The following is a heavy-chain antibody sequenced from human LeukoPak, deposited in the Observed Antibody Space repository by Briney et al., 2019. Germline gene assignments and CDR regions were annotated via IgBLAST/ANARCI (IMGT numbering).Heavy chain of an antibody. Sequence: ASVKVSCKASGYTFTGYYMHWVRQAPGQGLEWMGWINPNSGGTNYAQKFQGRVTMTRDTSISTAYMELSRLRSDDTAVYYCARDLFGSGRSDYWGQGTLVTVSS. CDR3: ARDLFGSGRSDY. D-gene: IGHD3-10*01. CDR1: GYTFTGYY. V-gene: IGHV1-2*02. CDR2: INPNSGGT. J-gene: IGHJ4*02.